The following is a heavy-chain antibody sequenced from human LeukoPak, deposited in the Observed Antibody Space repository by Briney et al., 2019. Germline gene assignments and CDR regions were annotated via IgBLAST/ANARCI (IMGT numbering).Heavy chain of an antibody. J-gene: IGHJ4*02. CDR1: GFTFSSHW. CDR2: INSDGSST. V-gene: IGHV3-74*01. CDR3: ARGLAYCGGDCYNGPDY. D-gene: IGHD2-21*02. Sequence: PGGSLRLSCAASGFTFSSHWMHWVRQVPGKGLVWVSRINSDGSSTRYVDSVKGRFTVSRDNAKNTVYLQMSSLRAEDTAVYYCARGLAYCGGDCYNGPDYWGQGTLVTVSS.